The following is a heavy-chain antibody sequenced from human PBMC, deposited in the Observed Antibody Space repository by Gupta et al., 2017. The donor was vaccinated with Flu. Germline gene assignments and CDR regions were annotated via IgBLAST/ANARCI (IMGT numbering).Heavy chain of an antibody. CDR1: GVRNYA. CDR2: IDPDSGVT. D-gene: IGHD6-19*01. V-gene: IGHV1-2*02. CDR3: ASASGFSSGWFNY. Sequence: QVQLVQSGAEAKKPGASVKVFCKASGVRNYAITWVRQAPGQGREWMGWIDPDSGVTNYAQKFQGRVSMTRDTSISTDYMELSGLRSDDTALYYCASASGFSSGWFNYWGQGTLVTASS. J-gene: IGHJ4*02.